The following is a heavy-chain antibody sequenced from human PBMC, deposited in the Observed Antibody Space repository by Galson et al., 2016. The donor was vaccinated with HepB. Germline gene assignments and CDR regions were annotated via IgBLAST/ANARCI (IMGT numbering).Heavy chain of an antibody. J-gene: IGHJ3*02. CDR1: GFTFKNYA. V-gene: IGHV3-33*03. Sequence: SLRLSCAASGFTFKNYAMHWVRQAPGKGLEWVAVIWYDGSNEYYADSVKGRFTISRDNSKNTLYLQIHSLRAEDAAVDFCASLLVGASTNAVDIWGQGTTVIVSS. D-gene: IGHD1-26*01. CDR3: ASLLVGASTNAVDI. CDR2: IWYDGSNE.